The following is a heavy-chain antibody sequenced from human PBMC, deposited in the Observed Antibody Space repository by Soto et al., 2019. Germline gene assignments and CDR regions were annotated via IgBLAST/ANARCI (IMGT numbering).Heavy chain of an antibody. CDR3: TTDSHTMVRGVIPFYYYYYMDV. V-gene: IGHV3-15*01. CDR2: IKSKTDGGTT. J-gene: IGHJ6*03. D-gene: IGHD3-10*01. CDR1: GFTFSNAW. Sequence: GGSLRLSCAASGFTFSNAWMSWVRQAPGKWLEWVGRIKSKTDGGTTDYAAPVKGRFTISRDDSKNTLYLQMNSLKTEDTAVYYCTTDSHTMVRGVIPFYYYYYMDVWGKGTTVTVSS.